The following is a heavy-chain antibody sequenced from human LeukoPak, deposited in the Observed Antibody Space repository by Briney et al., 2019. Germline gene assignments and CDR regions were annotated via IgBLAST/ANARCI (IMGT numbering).Heavy chain of an antibody. CDR2: IHYSGSA. CDR3: ARGILSGYYFDS. Sequence: SETLSLTCAVYGGSFSGYYWSWIRQSPGKGLEWIAKIHYSGSASYNPSLKSRVTISGDPSKNQVSLRVTSVTAADTAEYYCARGILSGYYFDSWGQGSLVTVSS. CDR1: GGSFSGYY. V-gene: IGHV4-34*01. D-gene: IGHD2-15*01. J-gene: IGHJ4*02.